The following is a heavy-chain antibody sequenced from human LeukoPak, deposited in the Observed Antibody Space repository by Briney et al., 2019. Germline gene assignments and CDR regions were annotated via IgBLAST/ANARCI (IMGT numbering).Heavy chain of an antibody. V-gene: IGHV3-48*03. J-gene: IGHJ4*02. CDR2: ISSSGTTK. CDR3: ARGRDYASGAKYFDY. D-gene: IGHD2-2*01. Sequence: GGSLRLSCAASGFTFINYEMSWVRQAPGKGLEWVSFISSSGTTKYYADSVKGRVTISRDNAKNTLYLQMNSLRVEDTAVYYCARGRDYASGAKYFDYWGQGSLVTVSS. CDR1: GFTFINYE.